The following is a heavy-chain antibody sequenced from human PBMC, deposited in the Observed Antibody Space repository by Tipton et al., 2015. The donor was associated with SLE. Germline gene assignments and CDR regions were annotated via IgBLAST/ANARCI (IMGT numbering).Heavy chain of an antibody. CDR3: ARAEYSAYDLPQFDL. D-gene: IGHD5-12*01. J-gene: IGHJ4*02. CDR2: IYHTGHT. V-gene: IGHV4-38-2*02. Sequence: TLSLTCTVSGYSISSAYYWGWIRQSPGKGLEWIGNIYHTGHTYYNPSLKSRVSISLDTSTSRFSLRLNSVTAADTAIYYCARAEYSAYDLPQFDLWGQGTPVSVTS. CDR1: GYSISSAYY.